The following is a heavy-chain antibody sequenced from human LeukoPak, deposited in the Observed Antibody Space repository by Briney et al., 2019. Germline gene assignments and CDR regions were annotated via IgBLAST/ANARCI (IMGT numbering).Heavy chain of an antibody. CDR1: GFTFSSYW. Sequence: PGGSLRLSCAASGFTFSSYWMSWVRQAPGKGLEWIGKINHSGSTDYNPSLKSRVTISVDTSKNQFSLKLSSVTAADTAVYYCAREHNRNYRFIDYWGQETLVTVSS. CDR3: AREHNRNYRFIDY. J-gene: IGHJ4*02. CDR2: INHSGST. V-gene: IGHV4-34*01. D-gene: IGHD1-14*01.